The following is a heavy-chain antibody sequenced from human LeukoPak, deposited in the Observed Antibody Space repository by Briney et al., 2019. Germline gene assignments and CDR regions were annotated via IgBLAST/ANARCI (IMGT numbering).Heavy chain of an antibody. CDR3: ARERASWEKATIPDSFDL. V-gene: IGHV1-46*01. Sequence: ASVEVSCKASGYTFTSYYMHWVRQAPGQGLEWMGIINPSGGSTSYAQKFQGRVTMTRDTSTSTVYMELSSLRSENTAVYCCARERASWEKATIPDSFDLWGQGTMVTVSS. D-gene: IGHD5-24*01. J-gene: IGHJ3*01. CDR1: GYTFTSYY. CDR2: INPSGGST.